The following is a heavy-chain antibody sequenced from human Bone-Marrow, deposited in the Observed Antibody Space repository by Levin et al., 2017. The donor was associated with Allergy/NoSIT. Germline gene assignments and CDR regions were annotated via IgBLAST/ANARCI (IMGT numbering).Heavy chain of an antibody. D-gene: IGHD1-1*01. CDR3: ARVGRNDDYYMDG. V-gene: IGHV3-21*01. Sequence: GGSLRLSCAASGFTFRRYSMSWVRQAPGKGLEWVSSISSSGYYIYYADSVKGRFTISRDNAKNSLYLQMNSLRAEDTAVYYCARVGRNDDYYMDGGGKGTTVTV. CDR2: ISSSGYYI. CDR1: GFTFRRYS. J-gene: IGHJ6*03.